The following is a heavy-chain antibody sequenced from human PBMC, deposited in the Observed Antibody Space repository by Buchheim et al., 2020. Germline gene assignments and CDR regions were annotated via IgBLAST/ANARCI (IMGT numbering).Heavy chain of an antibody. J-gene: IGHJ6*02. CDR2: IYYSGST. Sequence: QVQLQESGPGLVKPSETLSLTCTVSGGSVSSGSYYWSWIRQPPGKGLEWIGYIYYSGSTNYNPSLKSRVTISVDTSKNQFPLKLSSVTAADTAVYYCARDLTGYCSSTSCYVNGMDVWGQGTT. CDR3: ARDLTGYCSSTSCYVNGMDV. V-gene: IGHV4-61*01. D-gene: IGHD2-2*01. CDR1: GGSVSSGSYY.